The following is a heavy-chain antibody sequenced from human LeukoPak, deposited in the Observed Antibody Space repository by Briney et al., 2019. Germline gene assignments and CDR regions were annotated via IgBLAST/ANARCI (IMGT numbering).Heavy chain of an antibody. CDR2: ISRSGRST. D-gene: IGHD6-19*01. J-gene: IGHJ4*02. Sequence: VSAISRSGRSTYYAASVKGRFPISRDNSKNTLYLQMNSLRAEDTAVYYCAKEEWLVPYYWGQGTLVTVSS. V-gene: IGHV3-23*01. CDR3: AKEEWLVPYY.